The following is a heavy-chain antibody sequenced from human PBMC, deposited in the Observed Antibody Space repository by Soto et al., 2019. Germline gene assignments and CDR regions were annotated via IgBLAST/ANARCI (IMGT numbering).Heavy chain of an antibody. CDR3: AREKYYYDSSGYYQGWFDP. Sequence: SETLSLTCTVSGGSISSYYWSWVRQPPGKGLEWIGYIYYSGSTNYNPSLKSRVTISVDKSKNQFSLKLSSVTAADTAVYYCAREKYYYDSSGYYQGWFDPWGQGTLVTVSS. D-gene: IGHD3-22*01. V-gene: IGHV4-59*12. J-gene: IGHJ5*02. CDR2: IYYSGST. CDR1: GGSISSYY.